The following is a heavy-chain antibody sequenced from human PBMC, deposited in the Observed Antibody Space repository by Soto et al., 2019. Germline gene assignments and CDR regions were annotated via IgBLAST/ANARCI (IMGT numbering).Heavy chain of an antibody. Sequence: EVQLVESGGGLVKPGGSLRLSCAASGFTFSSYSMNWVRQAPGKGLEWVSSISSSSSYIYYADSVKGRFTISRDNAKNSLYLQMNSLRAEDTAVYYCARLADAGYCSGGSCYSSFDYWGQGTLVTVSS. CDR2: ISSSSSYI. J-gene: IGHJ4*02. CDR3: ARLADAGYCSGGSCYSSFDY. CDR1: GFTFSSYS. D-gene: IGHD2-15*01. V-gene: IGHV3-21*01.